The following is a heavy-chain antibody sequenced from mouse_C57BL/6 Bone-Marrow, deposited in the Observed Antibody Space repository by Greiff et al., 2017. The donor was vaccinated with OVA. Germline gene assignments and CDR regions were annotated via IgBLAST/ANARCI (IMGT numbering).Heavy chain of an antibody. CDR3: AIEAYYYGSSYGYFDY. V-gene: IGHV1-74*01. D-gene: IGHD1-1*01. Sequence: QVQLQQSGAELARPGASVKLSCKASGYTFTSYWMHWVKQRPGQGLEWIGRIHPSDSDTNYNQKFKGKATLTVDKSSSTAYMQLSSLTSEDSAVYYCAIEAYYYGSSYGYFDYWGQGTTLTVSS. CDR1: GYTFTSYW. J-gene: IGHJ2*01. CDR2: IHPSDSDT.